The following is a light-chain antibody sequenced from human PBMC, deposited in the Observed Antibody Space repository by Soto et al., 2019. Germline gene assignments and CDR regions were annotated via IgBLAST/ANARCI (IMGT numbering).Light chain of an antibody. CDR1: SSDVGGYNS. V-gene: IGLV2-14*01. J-gene: IGLJ1*01. Sequence: QSVLTKPASVSGSRRQSITISCTGTSSDVGGYNSVSWYRQDPGKGPKLMIYDVTNRPSGVSNRFSGSKSGNTASLTISGLQAEEEADYYCTSFTRDITYVFGIGPKVTV. CDR3: TSFTRDITYV. CDR2: DVT.